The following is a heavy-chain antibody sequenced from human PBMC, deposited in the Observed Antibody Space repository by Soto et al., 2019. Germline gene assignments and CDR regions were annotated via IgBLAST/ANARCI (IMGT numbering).Heavy chain of an antibody. CDR2: ISGGGGGST. J-gene: IGHJ4*02. Sequence: EVQLLESGGGLVQPGGSLRLSCAASGFTFSNYAMSWVRQAPGKGLEWVSVISGGGGGSTYYADSVKGRFTISRDNSKTTLYLQMSSLRAEDTAVYYCAKDFYGVDYWGQGTLVTVSS. V-gene: IGHV3-23*01. CDR3: AKDFYGVDY. CDR1: GFTFSNYA. D-gene: IGHD4-17*01.